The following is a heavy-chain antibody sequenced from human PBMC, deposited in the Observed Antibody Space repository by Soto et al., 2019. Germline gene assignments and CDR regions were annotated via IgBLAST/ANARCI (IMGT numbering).Heavy chain of an antibody. V-gene: IGHV3-21*01. CDR3: ARDVGSGWYGMTDY. Sequence: EVQLVESGGGLVKPGGSLRLSCAASGFTFSSYSMNWVRQAPGKGLEWVSSISSSSSYIYYADSVKGRFTISRDNXXNSLYLQMNSLRAEDTAVYYCARDVGSGWYGMTDYWGQVTLVTVSS. D-gene: IGHD6-19*01. CDR1: GFTFSSYS. J-gene: IGHJ4*02. CDR2: ISSSSSYI.